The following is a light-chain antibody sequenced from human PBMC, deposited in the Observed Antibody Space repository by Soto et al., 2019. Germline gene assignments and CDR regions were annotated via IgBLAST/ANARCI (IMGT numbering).Light chain of an antibody. CDR2: GAS. Sequence: EIVMTPSPATLSVSPGERATLSCWASQIILTNLAWYQQTPGQAPRLLIYGASTRATGIPARFSGSGSGTEFTLTISSLQSEDFAVYYCQQYGSSPRTFGQGTKVDI. V-gene: IGKV3-15*01. CDR1: QIILTN. CDR3: QQYGSSPRT. J-gene: IGKJ1*01.